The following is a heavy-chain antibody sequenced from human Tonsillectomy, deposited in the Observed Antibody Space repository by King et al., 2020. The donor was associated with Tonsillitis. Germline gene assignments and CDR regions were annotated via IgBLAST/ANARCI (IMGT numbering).Heavy chain of an antibody. D-gene: IGHD6-13*01. V-gene: IGHV3-30*18. J-gene: IGHJ4*02. Sequence: VQLVQSGGGVVQPGGSLRLSCAAPGFTFSTYGMPGVRQAPGKGLEWVAVISYVGSIKNYEDSVKGRFTISRDNSKNTLYLQMNSLRAEDTAVYYCAKDMSAYSTPGYWGQGTLVTVSS. CDR1: GFTFSTYG. CDR3: AKDMSAYSTPGY. CDR2: ISYVGSIK.